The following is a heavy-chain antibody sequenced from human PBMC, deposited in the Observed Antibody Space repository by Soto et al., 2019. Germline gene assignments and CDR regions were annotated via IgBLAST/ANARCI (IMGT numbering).Heavy chain of an antibody. Sequence: QLQLQESGPGLVKPSETLSLTCTVSGGSISSSSYYWGWIRQPPGKGLEWIGSIYYSGSTYYNPSFRGRVTISVDTSRNQFSLTLSSVPAADTAVYHCARRQSSSWYGLWGQGTLVTVSS. D-gene: IGHD6-13*01. J-gene: IGHJ4*02. CDR3: ARRQSSSWYGL. V-gene: IGHV4-39*01. CDR1: GGSISSSSYY. CDR2: IYYSGST.